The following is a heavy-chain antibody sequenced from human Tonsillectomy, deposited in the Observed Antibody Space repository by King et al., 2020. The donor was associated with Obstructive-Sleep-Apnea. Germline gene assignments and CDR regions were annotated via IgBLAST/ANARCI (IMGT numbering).Heavy chain of an antibody. V-gene: IGHV4-34*01. D-gene: IGHD3-22*01. CDR3: ARGEYDSSGIPMDV. CDR2: INHSGST. Sequence: QVQLQQWGAGLLKPSETRSLTCAVYGVSFSGYYWSWIRPPPGKGLEWIGEINHSGSTNYNPSLKSRITISLDTSKNQFSLKLSSVTAADTAVYYCARGEYDSSGIPMDVWGQGTTVTVSS. CDR1: GVSFSGYY. J-gene: IGHJ6*02.